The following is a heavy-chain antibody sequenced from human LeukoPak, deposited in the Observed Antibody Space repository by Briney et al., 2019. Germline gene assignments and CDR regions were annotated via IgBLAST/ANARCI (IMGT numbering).Heavy chain of an antibody. J-gene: IGHJ4*02. CDR3: ARDLGDFELGSDY. CDR1: GGTFSSYA. CDR2: IIPIFGTA. Sequence: SVKVSCKASGGTFSSYAISWVRQAPGQGLEWMGGIIPIFGTANYAQKFQGRVTITRDTSASTAYMELSSLRSEDTTVYYCARDLGDFELGSDYWGQGTLVTVSS. V-gene: IGHV1-69*05. D-gene: IGHD1-7*01.